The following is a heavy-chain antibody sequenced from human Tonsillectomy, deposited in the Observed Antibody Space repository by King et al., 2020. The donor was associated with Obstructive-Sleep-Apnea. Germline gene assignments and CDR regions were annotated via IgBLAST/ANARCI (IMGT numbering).Heavy chain of an antibody. CDR3: ARVPLSYYGSGSNWYFDL. D-gene: IGHD3-10*01. Sequence: VQLQQWGAGLLKPSEILSLTCAVYGGSFCDYYWSWIRQPPGMGLEWIGEINHSGSTSYSPSLKSRVTISVDTSKNQFSLKLSSVTAADTAVYYCARVPLSYYGSGSNWYFDLWGRGTLDTVSS. J-gene: IGHJ2*01. CDR2: INHSGST. V-gene: IGHV4-34*01. CDR1: GGSFCDYY.